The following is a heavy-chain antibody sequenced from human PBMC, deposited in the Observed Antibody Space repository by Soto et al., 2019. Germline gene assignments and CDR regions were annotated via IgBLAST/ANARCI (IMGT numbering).Heavy chain of an antibody. CDR3: ARGSCSGGTCYNMDV. V-gene: IGHV3-30-3*01. J-gene: IGHJ6*03. Sequence: QVQLVESGGGVVQSGRSLRLSCAASGFTFSDYAIHWVRQAPGKGLQWVAVISFDGNNHHYADSVKGRFSISRDNSKNTVSLQMYSLRPEDTAVHYCARGSCSGGTCYNMDVWGQGTTVTVSS. CDR2: ISFDGNNH. D-gene: IGHD2-15*01. CDR1: GFTFSDYA.